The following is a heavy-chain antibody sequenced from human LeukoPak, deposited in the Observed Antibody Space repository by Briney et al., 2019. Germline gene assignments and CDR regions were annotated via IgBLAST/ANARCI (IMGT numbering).Heavy chain of an antibody. Sequence: SQTLSLTCAISGDSVSSNSAAWNWIRQSPSRGLEWLGRTYYRSKWYNDYAVSVKSRITINPDTSKNQFSLQLNSVTPEDTAVYYCARGLSYCSSTSCYPLRLLEWLPHYYYGMDVWGQGTTVTVSS. D-gene: IGHD2-2*01. CDR2: TYYRSKWYN. J-gene: IGHJ6*02. CDR1: GDSVSSNSAA. V-gene: IGHV6-1*01. CDR3: ARGLSYCSSTSCYPLRLLEWLPHYYYGMDV.